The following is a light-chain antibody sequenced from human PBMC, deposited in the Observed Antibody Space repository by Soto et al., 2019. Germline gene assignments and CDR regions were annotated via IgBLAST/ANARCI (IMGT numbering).Light chain of an antibody. CDR1: QSISSW. J-gene: IGKJ2*01. CDR3: QHYNSYPYT. CDR2: KAS. Sequence: DIQMTQSPSTLSASVGVSVTITCRASQSISSWLAWYQQKPGKAPNLLIYKASTLKSGVPSRFSGSESGTEFTLTISSLQPDDSATYHCQHYNSYPYTFGQGTKLEIE. V-gene: IGKV1-5*03.